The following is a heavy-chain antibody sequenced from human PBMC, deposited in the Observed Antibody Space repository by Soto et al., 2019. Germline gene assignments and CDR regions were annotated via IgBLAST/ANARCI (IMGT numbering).Heavy chain of an antibody. CDR2: TYHRGTT. D-gene: IGHD3-10*01. V-gene: IGHV4-59*08. J-gene: IGHJ5*02. Sequence: SETLSLTCTVPGASISSYYWSWIRQPPGKGLEWMGFTYHRGTTNYNPSLKSRVTIVVDTSKNQFSLRLTSVTAADTAVYYCARRLARGVIGWFDPWGQGTLVTVSS. CDR1: GASISSYY. CDR3: ARRLARGVIGWFDP.